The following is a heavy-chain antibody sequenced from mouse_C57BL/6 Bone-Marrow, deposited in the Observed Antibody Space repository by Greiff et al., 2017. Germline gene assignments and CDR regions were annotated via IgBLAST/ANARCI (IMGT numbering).Heavy chain of an antibody. V-gene: IGHV1-50*01. D-gene: IGHD1-3*01. CDR3: ADGVGFAY. CDR2: IDPSDSYT. CDR1: GYTFTSYW. Sequence: VQLQQPGAELVKPGASVNLSCKASGYTFTSYWMQWVKQRPGQGLEWIGEIDPSDSYTNYNQKFKGKATLTVDTSSSTAYMQLSSLTSEDSAVYYCADGVGFAYWGQGTLVTVSA. J-gene: IGHJ3*01.